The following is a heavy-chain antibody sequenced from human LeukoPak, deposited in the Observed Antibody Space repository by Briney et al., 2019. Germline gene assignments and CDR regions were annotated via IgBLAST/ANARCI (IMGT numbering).Heavy chain of an antibody. Sequence: SVKVSCKASGYTFTSYGISWVRQAPGQGLEWMGGIIPSLGTANYAQKFKGRVTITADKSTSTAYMELSSLRSEDTAVYYCARDRIAVAGRKYYYYMDVWGKGTTVTVSS. V-gene: IGHV1-69*06. D-gene: IGHD6-19*01. CDR3: ARDRIAVAGRKYYYYMDV. CDR2: IIPSLGTA. J-gene: IGHJ6*03. CDR1: GYTFTSYG.